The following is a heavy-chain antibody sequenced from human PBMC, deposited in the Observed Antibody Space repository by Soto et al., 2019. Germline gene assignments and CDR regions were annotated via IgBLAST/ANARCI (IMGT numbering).Heavy chain of an antibody. CDR2: IVPIVDTS. J-gene: IGHJ4*02. D-gene: IGHD5-12*01. Sequence: QVPLVQSGAEVRQPASSVKVSCKTSGGTFSSDAISWLRQAPGQGLEWMGGIVPIVDTSTYAQKFQGRVTITADESPSAVDMELSSLRSDDTAVDYCVRVVAIPGYPDNWGQGTLVTVSS. CDR3: VRVVAIPGYPDN. CDR1: GGTFSSDA. V-gene: IGHV1-69*12.